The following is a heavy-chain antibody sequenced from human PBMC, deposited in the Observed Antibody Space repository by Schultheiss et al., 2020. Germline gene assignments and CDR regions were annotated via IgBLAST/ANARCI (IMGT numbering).Heavy chain of an antibody. D-gene: IGHD6-19*01. J-gene: IGHJ4*02. CDR3: ARNSGWYDY. CDR1: GGSISSDH. Sequence: SETLSLTCTVSGGSISSDHWSWIRQPPGKGLEWIGYIYSSGSTNYNPSLKSRVTISVDTSKNQFSLQLNSVTPEDTAVYYCARNSGWYDYWGQGTLVTVSS. V-gene: IGHV4-59*12. CDR2: IYSSGST.